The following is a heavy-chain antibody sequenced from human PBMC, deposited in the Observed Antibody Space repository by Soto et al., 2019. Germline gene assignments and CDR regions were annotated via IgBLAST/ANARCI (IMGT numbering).Heavy chain of an antibody. J-gene: IGHJ6*02. D-gene: IGHD3-3*01. CDR3: ANSLMEDPYGMDV. CDR2: ISYDGSNK. Sequence: GGSLRLSCAASGFTFSSYGMHWVRQAPGKGLEWVAVISYDGSNKHYADSVKGRFTISRDNSKNTLYLQMNSLRAEDTAVYYCANSLMEDPYGMDVWGQGTTVTVSS. V-gene: IGHV3-30*18. CDR1: GFTFSSYG.